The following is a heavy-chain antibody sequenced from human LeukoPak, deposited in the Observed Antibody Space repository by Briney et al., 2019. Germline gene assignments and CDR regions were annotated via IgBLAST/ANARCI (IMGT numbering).Heavy chain of an antibody. CDR1: GFTFSSYG. D-gene: IGHD2-21*02. CDR2: ISYDGSKK. J-gene: IGHJ2*01. CDR3: AKDGLAYCGGDCYTWRNWYFDL. Sequence: PGGSLRLSCAASGFTFSSYGMHWVRQAPGKGLEWVAVISYDGSKKHYADSVKGRFTISRDNSKNTLVLQVDSLGADDTAVYYCAKDGLAYCGGDCYTWRNWYFDLWGRGTLVTVSS. V-gene: IGHV3-30*18.